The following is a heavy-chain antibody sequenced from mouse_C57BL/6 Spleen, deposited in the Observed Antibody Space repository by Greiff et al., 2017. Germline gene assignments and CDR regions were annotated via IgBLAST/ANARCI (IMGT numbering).Heavy chain of an antibody. Sequence: EVHLVESGGGLVQPGGSLSLSCAASGFTFTDYYMSWVRQPPGKALEWLGFIRNKANGYTTEYSASVKGRFTISRDNSQSILYLQMNALRAEDSATYYCARYHPGRYFDYWGQGTTLTVSS. CDR1: GFTFTDYY. V-gene: IGHV7-3*01. CDR3: ARYHPGRYFDY. CDR2: IRNKANGYTT. J-gene: IGHJ2*01.